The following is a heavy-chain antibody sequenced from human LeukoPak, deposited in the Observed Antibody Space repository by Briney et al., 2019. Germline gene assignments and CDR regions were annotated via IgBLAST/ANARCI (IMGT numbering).Heavy chain of an antibody. CDR1: GGTFSSYT. J-gene: IGHJ6*02. Sequence: SVKVSCKASGGTFSSYTISWVRQAPGQELEWMGRIIPILGIANYAQKFQGRVTITADKSTSTAYMELSSLRSEDTAVYYCAREWFGELAYYYGMDVWGQGTTVTVSS. V-gene: IGHV1-69*04. D-gene: IGHD3-10*01. CDR2: IIPILGIA. CDR3: AREWFGELAYYYGMDV.